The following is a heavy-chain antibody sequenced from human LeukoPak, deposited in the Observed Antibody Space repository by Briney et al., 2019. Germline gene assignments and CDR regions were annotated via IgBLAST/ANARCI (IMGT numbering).Heavy chain of an antibody. Sequence: ASVKVSCKASGYTFTYYYMHWVRQAPGHGLEWTGWINPNSSGTIYAQKFQGRVTMTRDTSISTAYLELSRLTSDDTAVYYCARDGACSSASCQNFDYWGQGTLVTVSS. CDR3: ARDGACSSASCQNFDY. V-gene: IGHV1-2*02. CDR2: INPNSSGT. D-gene: IGHD2-2*01. J-gene: IGHJ4*02. CDR1: GYTFTYYY.